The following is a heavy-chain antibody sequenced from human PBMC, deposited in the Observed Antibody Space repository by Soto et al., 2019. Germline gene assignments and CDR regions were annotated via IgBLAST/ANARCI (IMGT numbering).Heavy chain of an antibody. CDR2: LYSSGST. CDR3: ARGSGSLYYFNY. V-gene: IGHV3-53*01. CDR1: GFTVSTNY. D-gene: IGHD1-26*01. Sequence: GGSLRLSCAASGFTVSTNYMTWVRQAPGKGLEWVSVLYSSGSTYYADSVKGRFTISRDNSKNTLYLQMNSLRAEDTAIYYCARGSGSLYYFNYWGQGTLVTGLL. J-gene: IGHJ4*02.